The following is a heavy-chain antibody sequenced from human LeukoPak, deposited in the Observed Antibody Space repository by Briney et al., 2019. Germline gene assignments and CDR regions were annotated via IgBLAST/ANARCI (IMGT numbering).Heavy chain of an antibody. Sequence: SETLSLTCTVAGGSISSGGYYWSWIRQHPGKGLEWIGYIYYSGSTYYNPSLKSRVTISVDTSKNQFSLKLSSVTAADTAVYYCARGDGYNSNPDYWGQGTLVTVSS. CDR1: GGSISSGGYY. CDR2: IYYSGST. V-gene: IGHV4-31*03. J-gene: IGHJ4*02. CDR3: ARGDGYNSNPDY. D-gene: IGHD5-24*01.